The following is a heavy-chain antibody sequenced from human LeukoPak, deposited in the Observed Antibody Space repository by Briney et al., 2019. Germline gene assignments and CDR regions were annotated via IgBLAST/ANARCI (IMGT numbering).Heavy chain of an antibody. V-gene: IGHV4-34*01. Sequence: KPSETLSLTCAVYGGSFSGYYWSWIRQPPGKGLEWIGEINHSGSTNYNPSLKSRVTISVDTSKNQFSLKLSSVTAADTAVYYCARRGPDGWTKARYYYYYMDVWGKGTTVTISS. D-gene: IGHD5-24*01. CDR2: INHSGST. J-gene: IGHJ6*03. CDR3: ARRGPDGWTKARYYYYYMDV. CDR1: GGSFSGYY.